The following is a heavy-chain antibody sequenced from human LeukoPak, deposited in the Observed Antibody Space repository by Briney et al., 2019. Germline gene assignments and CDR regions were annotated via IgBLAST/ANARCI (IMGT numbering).Heavy chain of an antibody. CDR3: ATLPHEYSNGYGGGTMVY. CDR1: RFTYSSYA. V-gene: IGHV3-23*01. J-gene: IGHJ4*02. CDR2: ISGSDGST. Sequence: PGESLRHSCSTSRFTYSSYAMSWVRQAPAKGLEWVSAISGSDGSTFYAHFVKGPFTLTRHNSKNPLYLQMTSLRAEDTAVYYCATLPHEYSNGYGGGTMVYWGQGTLVTVSS. D-gene: IGHD5-18*01.